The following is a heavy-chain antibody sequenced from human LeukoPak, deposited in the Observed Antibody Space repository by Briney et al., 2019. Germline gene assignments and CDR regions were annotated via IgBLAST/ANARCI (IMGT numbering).Heavy chain of an antibody. J-gene: IGHJ4*02. V-gene: IGHV3-20*04. CDR1: GFTFDDYG. CDR3: ARGCAAAGIRRYYFDY. Sequence: PGGSLRLSCAASGFTFDDYGMSWVRQAPGKGLEWVSGINWNGGSTGYADSVKGRFTISRDNSKNTLYLQMNSLRAEDTAVYYCARGCAAAGIRRYYFDYWGQGTLVTVSS. D-gene: IGHD6-13*01. CDR2: INWNGGST.